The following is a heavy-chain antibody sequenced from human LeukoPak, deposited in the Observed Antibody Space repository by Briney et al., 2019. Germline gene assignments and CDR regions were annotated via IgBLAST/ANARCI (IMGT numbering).Heavy chain of an antibody. D-gene: IGHD3-10*01. CDR2: INTDGSST. CDR1: GFTFSSYW. CDR3: ARAGTVGWAIDY. Sequence: GGSLRLSCAASGFTFSSYWMHWVRQAPGKGLVWVSRINTDGSSTSYADSVKGRFTISRDNAKNTLYLQMNSLRAEDTAVYYCARAGTVGWAIDYWGQETLVTVSS. J-gene: IGHJ4*02. V-gene: IGHV3-74*01.